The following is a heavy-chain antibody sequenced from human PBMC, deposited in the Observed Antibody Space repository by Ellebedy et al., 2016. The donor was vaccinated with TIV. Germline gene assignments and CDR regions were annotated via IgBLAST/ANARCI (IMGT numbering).Heavy chain of an antibody. J-gene: IGHJ4*02. D-gene: IGHD7-27*01. Sequence: PGGSLRLSCAASGFTFSSYWMHWVRQAPGKGLVWVSRINSDGSSTSYADSVKGRFTISRDNAKNTLYLQMNRLNAEDTAVYYCARDHPLGIENFDYWGQGTLVTVSS. CDR2: INSDGSST. V-gene: IGHV3-74*01. CDR3: ARDHPLGIENFDY. CDR1: GFTFSSYW.